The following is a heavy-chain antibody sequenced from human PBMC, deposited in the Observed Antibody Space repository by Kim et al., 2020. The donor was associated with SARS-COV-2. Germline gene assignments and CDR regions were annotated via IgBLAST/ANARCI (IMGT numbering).Heavy chain of an antibody. CDR1: GFTFSSYG. CDR2: ISYDGSNK. D-gene: IGHD3-10*01. CDR3: AKDWMFRDHIGSFDY. V-gene: IGHV3-30*18. Sequence: LSLTCAASGFTFSSYGMHWVRQAPGKGLEWVAVISYDGSNKYYADSVKGRFTISRDNSKNTLYLQMNSLRAEDTAVYYCAKDWMFRDHIGSFDYWGQGTLVTVSS. J-gene: IGHJ4*02.